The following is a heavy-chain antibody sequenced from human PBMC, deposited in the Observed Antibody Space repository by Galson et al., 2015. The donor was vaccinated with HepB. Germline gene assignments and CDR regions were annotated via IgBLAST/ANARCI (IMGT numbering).Heavy chain of an antibody. J-gene: IGHJ6*02. V-gene: IGHV3-30*18. CDR2: ISYDGSNK. CDR3: AKGDDSSGLEVAYYYYYGMDV. CDR1: GFTFSSYG. D-gene: IGHD3-22*01. Sequence: LRLSCAASGFTFSSYGMHWVRQAPGKGLEWVAVISYDGSNKYYADSVKGRFTISRDNSKNTLYLQMNSLRAEDTAVYYCAKGDDSSGLEVAYYYYYGMDVWGQGTTVTVSS.